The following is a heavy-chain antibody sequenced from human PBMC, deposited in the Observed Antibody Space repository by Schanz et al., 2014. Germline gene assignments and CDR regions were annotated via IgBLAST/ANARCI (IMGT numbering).Heavy chain of an antibody. V-gene: IGHV3-33*01. J-gene: IGHJ3*02. CDR1: GFTFRSYG. CDR2: ISYDGSSK. CDR3: ARGIITMVRGGDVGAFDI. D-gene: IGHD3-10*01. Sequence: QVQLVESGGGVVQPGRSLRLSCAASGFTFRSYGMHWVRQAPGKGLEWVALISYDGSSKNHADSVQGRFTISRDNSKKALYLQMDSLRAEDTAVYYCARGIITMVRGGDVGAFDIWGQGTMVDVSS.